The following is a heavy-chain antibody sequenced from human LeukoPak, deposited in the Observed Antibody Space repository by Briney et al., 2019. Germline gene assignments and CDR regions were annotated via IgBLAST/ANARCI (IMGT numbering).Heavy chain of an antibody. Sequence: GGSLRLSCAASGFTFSSYGMHWVRQAPGKGLEWVAVISYDGSNKYYADSVKGRFTISRDDSKNSLYLQMNSLKTEDTAVYFCAKGGLYGGKMGENWGQGTLVTVSS. CDR2: ISYDGSNK. D-gene: IGHD4-23*01. CDR3: AKGGLYGGKMGEN. V-gene: IGHV3-30*18. J-gene: IGHJ4*02. CDR1: GFTFSSYG.